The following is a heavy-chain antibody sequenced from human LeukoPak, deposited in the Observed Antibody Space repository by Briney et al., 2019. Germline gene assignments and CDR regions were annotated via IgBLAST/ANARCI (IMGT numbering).Heavy chain of an antibody. CDR2: MYYSGST. J-gene: IGHJ6*02. CDR3: ARHASDSSGFYYYYGMDV. V-gene: IGHV4-39*01. Sequence: SERLSLTCTVSAGSISSSSYYWAWIRQPPGKGLEWIGKMYYSGSTNYNPSLKSRVTISADTSKNQFFLKVSSVTAADTAVYYCARHASDSSGFYYYYGMDVWGRAGKVTVSS. CDR1: AGSISSSSYY. D-gene: IGHD3-22*01.